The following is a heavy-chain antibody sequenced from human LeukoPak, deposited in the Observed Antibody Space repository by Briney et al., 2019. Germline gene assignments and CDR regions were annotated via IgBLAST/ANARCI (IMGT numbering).Heavy chain of an antibody. CDR2: ISGSAHKI. V-gene: IGHV3-23*01. CDR1: GFTFSSYA. CDR3: AGRPTGYSSGYIH. Sequence: GGSLRLSCAASGFTFSSYAMSWVRQAPEKGLDWVSVISGSAHKIRYADSVKGRFTISRDNSENIVYLQMNNLRVEDTAVYYCAGRPTGYSSGYIHWGQGALVTVSS. D-gene: IGHD5-18*01. J-gene: IGHJ4*02.